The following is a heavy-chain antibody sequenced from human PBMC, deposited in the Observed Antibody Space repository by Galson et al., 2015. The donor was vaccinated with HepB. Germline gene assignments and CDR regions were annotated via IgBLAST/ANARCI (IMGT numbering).Heavy chain of an antibody. CDR1: GFTFSSYT. CDR2: ISYDGNNK. CDR3: ASVMTTVTPFDC. J-gene: IGHJ4*02. D-gene: IGHD4-11*01. V-gene: IGHV3-30-3*01. Sequence: SLRLSCAASGFTFSSYTMHWVRQAPGKGLQWVAVISYDGNNKYYTDSVEGRFTISRDNSRNTLYLQMNRLRAEDTAVYYCASVMTTVTPFDCWGQGTLVTVSS.